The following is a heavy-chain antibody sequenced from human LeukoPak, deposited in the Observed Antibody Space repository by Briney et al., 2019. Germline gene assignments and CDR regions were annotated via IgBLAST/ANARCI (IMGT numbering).Heavy chain of an antibody. CDR2: MNPNSGNT. CDR1: GYTFTSYD. J-gene: IGHJ5*02. D-gene: IGHD2-2*01. V-gene: IGHV1-8*03. CDR3: ARGLEGCSSTSCRGPPQGDWFDP. Sequence: ASVKVSCKASGYTFTSYDINWVRQATRQGLEWMGWMNPNSGNTGYAQKFQGRVTITRNTSISTAYMELSSLRSEDTAVYYCARGLEGCSSTSCRGPPQGDWFDPWGQGTLVTVSS.